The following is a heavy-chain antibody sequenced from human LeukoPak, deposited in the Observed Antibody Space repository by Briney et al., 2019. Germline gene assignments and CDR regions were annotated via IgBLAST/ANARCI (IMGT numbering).Heavy chain of an antibody. D-gene: IGHD3-3*01. CDR2: IGSGGSPI. V-gene: IGHV3-48*04. J-gene: IGHJ3*02. Sequence: PGGSLRLSCTASGFTFSSCALSWVRQAPGKGLEWVSYIGSGGSPIYYADSVRGRFSISRDNAKNSLYLQMSSLRAEDTAVYYCATEPPRTDYDFWSGYYDSYAFDIWGQGTMVTVSS. CDR3: ATEPPRTDYDFWSGYYDSYAFDI. CDR1: GFTFSSCA.